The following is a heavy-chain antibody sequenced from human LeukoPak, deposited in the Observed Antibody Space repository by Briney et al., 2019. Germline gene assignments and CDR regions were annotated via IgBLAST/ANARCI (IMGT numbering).Heavy chain of an antibody. V-gene: IGHV3-30*18. CDR3: AKAQNYGSGSYLFDY. J-gene: IGHJ4*02. CDR2: ISYDGSNK. Sequence: GGSLRLSCAASGFTFSSYGMHWVRQAPGKGLEWVAVISYDGSNKYYADSVKGRFTISRDNSKNTLYLQMNSLRAEDTAVYYCAKAQNYGSGSYLFDYWGQGILVTVSS. D-gene: IGHD3-10*01. CDR1: GFTFSSYG.